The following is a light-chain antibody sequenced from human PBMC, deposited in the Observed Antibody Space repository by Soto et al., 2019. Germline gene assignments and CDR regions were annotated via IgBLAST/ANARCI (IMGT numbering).Light chain of an antibody. V-gene: IGKV3-20*01. J-gene: IGKJ1*01. Sequence: EILLTQSPCTLSLSAGERAPLSCRASQSVSSTSLAWYQQKPGQAPRLLIYGASSRATGIPERFSGSGSGTDFTLTISRLEPEDFAVYYCQQYGSQPKTFGQGTKVDIK. CDR3: QQYGSQPKT. CDR2: GAS. CDR1: QSVSSTS.